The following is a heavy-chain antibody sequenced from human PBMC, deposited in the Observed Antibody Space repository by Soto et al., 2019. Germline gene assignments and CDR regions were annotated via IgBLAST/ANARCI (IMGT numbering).Heavy chain of an antibody. V-gene: IGHV4-59*01. D-gene: IGHD1-1*01. CDR1: GVSISSYY. CDR3: ARLATRYYFDY. Sequence: SETLSLTCTVLGVSISSYYWSWIRQPPGKGLEWIGYIYYSGSTNYNPSLKSRVTISVDTSKNQFSLKMSSVTAADTAVYYCARLATRYYFDYWGQGTLVTVS. CDR2: IYYSGST. J-gene: IGHJ4*02.